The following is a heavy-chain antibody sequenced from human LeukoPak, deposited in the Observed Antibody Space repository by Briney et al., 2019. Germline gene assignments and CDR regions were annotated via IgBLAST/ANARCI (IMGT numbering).Heavy chain of an antibody. CDR2: IIPIFGTA. V-gene: IGHV1-69*05. D-gene: IGHD6-13*01. CDR1: GGTFSSYA. J-gene: IGHJ4*02. Sequence: SVKVSCKASGGTFSSYAISWVRQAHGQGLEWMGRIIPIFGTANYAQKFQGRVTITTDESTSTAYMELSSLRSEDTAVYYCARGGGYSSSWYSPFDYWGQGTLGTVSS. CDR3: ARGGGYSSSWYSPFDY.